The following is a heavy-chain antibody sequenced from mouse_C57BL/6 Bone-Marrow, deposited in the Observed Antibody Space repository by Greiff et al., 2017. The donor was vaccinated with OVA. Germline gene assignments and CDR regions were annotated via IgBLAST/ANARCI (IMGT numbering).Heavy chain of an antibody. CDR1: GYTFTSYG. D-gene: IGHD3-2*02. CDR3: ARERDSSGYLDY. V-gene: IGHV1-81*01. Sequence: QVHVKQSGAELARPGASVKLSCKASGYTFTSYGISWVKQRTGQGLEWIGEIYPRSGNTYYNEKFKGKATLTADKSSSTAYMELRSLTSEDSAVYFCARERDSSGYLDYWGQGTTLTVSS. CDR2: IYPRSGNT. J-gene: IGHJ2*01.